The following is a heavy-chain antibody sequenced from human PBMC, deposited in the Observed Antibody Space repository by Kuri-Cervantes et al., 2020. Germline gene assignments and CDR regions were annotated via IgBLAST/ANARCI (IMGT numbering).Heavy chain of an antibody. Sequence: GSLTLSCTVSGGSISSYYWSWIRQPARQGLEWIGRIYTSGSTNYNPSLKRRVTIPVDTSTDQFNLKLSSVTGAVTAVYSCARDLTTVTTGYYCYAMDVWGQGTTVTVSS. CDR3: ARDLTTVTTGYYCYAMDV. CDR1: GGSISSYY. CDR2: IYTSGST. D-gene: IGHD4-11*01. J-gene: IGHJ6*02. V-gene: IGHV4-4*07.